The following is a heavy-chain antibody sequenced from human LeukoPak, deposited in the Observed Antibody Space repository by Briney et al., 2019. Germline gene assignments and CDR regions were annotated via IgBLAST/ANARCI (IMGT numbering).Heavy chain of an antibody. CDR3: VKTHYSEINYFDY. D-gene: IGHD3-10*01. CDR2: ISSNGGST. J-gene: IGHJ4*02. Sequence: GGSLRLSCSASGFTFSTFTMHWVRQTPGKGLEYVSAISSNGGSTYYADSMKGRFTISRDNSKNTLYLQMNSLRAGDTAVYYCVKTHYSEINYFDYWGQGTLVTVSS. CDR1: GFTFSTFT. V-gene: IGHV3-64D*09.